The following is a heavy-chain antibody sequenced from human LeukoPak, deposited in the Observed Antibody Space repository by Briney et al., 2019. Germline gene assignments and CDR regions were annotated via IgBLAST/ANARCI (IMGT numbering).Heavy chain of an antibody. J-gene: IGHJ6*03. D-gene: IGHD6-19*01. CDR2: ISYDGSNK. CDR3: AKDRGAVAGVMDV. V-gene: IGHV3-30*18. Sequence: GGSLRLSCAASGFTFRSYGIHWVRQAPGKGLEWVAVISYDGSNKNYAVSVKGRFTISRDNSKNTVFLQINSLRAEDTAVYYCAKDRGAVAGVMDVWGKGSTVTVSS. CDR1: GFTFRSYG.